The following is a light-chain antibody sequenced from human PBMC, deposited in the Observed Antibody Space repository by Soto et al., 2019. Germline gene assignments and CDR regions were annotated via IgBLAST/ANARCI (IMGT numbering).Light chain of an antibody. CDR1: SSDVGGYNY. Sequence: QSALTQPASVSGSPGQSITISCTGTSSDVGGYNYVSWYQQHPGKAPKLMIYEVSNRPSGVSNRFSGSKSGNTASLTISGLQAEDEADYYCAAWDDSPSGHALFGGGTKLTVL. CDR2: EVS. CDR3: AAWDDSPSGHAL. J-gene: IGLJ2*01. V-gene: IGLV2-14*01.